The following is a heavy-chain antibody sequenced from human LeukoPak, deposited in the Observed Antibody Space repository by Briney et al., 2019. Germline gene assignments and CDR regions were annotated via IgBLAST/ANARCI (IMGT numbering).Heavy chain of an antibody. Sequence: SETLSLTCTVSGGSISSYYWSRIRQPAGKGLEWIGRIYSRGSINYNPSLKSRVSVSIDTSKNQFSLKLSSVTAADTAVYYCAKYYDFWSGYFDQWGQGTLVTVSS. J-gene: IGHJ4*02. D-gene: IGHD3-3*01. CDR3: AKYYDFWSGYFDQ. CDR2: IYSRGSI. V-gene: IGHV4-4*07. CDR1: GGSISSYY.